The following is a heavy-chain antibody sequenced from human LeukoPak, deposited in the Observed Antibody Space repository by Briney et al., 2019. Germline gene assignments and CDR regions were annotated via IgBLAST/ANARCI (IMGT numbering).Heavy chain of an antibody. CDR1: GFTFSSYA. J-gene: IGHJ4*02. CDR2: ISGSGGST. V-gene: IGHV3-23*01. D-gene: IGHD2-2*01. Sequence: GGSLKLSCAASGFTFSSYAMSWVRQAPGKGLEWVSAISGSGGSTYYADSVKGRFTISRDNSKNTLYLQMNSLRAEDTAVYYCAKWEEYQLLRSPFDYWGQGTLVTVSS. CDR3: AKWEEYQLLRSPFDY.